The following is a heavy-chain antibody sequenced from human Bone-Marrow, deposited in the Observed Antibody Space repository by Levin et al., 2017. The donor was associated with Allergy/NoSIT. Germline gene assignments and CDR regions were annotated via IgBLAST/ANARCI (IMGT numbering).Heavy chain of an antibody. J-gene: IGHJ3*02. D-gene: IGHD6-19*01. CDR1: GYSFTTNW. CDR2: IDPSDSDS. V-gene: IGHV5-10-1*01. Sequence: PGESLKISCKGSGYSFTTNWISWVRQMPGKGLEWMGRIDPSDSDSTYRPSFQGHVTMSIDKSTSTAYLQWSSLKASDTAIYYCARQSTRNGWFNDAFDIWGQGTMVTVSS. CDR3: ARQSTRNGWFNDAFDI.